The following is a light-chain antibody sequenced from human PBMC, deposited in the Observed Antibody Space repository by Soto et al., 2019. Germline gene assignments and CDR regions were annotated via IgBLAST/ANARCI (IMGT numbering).Light chain of an antibody. V-gene: IGKV3-15*01. Sequence: TQSPGTLSLSPWERATLSWRASQSVSSSDLAWYQQKPGQAPRLLIYGASTRATGIPARFSGSGSGTEFTLTISSLQSEDFAVYYCQQYNNWPPKTFGQGTKVDIK. CDR2: GAS. J-gene: IGKJ1*01. CDR3: QQYNNWPPKT. CDR1: QSVSSSD.